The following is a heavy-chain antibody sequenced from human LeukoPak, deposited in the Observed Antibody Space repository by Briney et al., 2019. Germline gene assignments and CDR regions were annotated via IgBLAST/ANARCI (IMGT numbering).Heavy chain of an antibody. J-gene: IGHJ4*02. CDR2: IYYTGST. Sequence: PSETLSLTCTVSGGSISSHFWSWVRQPPGKGLEWIGSIYYTGSTNYNPSLKSRITMSVDTSKNQFSLKLSSVTAADTPVYYCARSYNSGSYYPYYFDYWGQGTLVTVSS. CDR3: ARSYNSGSYYPYYFDY. V-gene: IGHV4-59*11. D-gene: IGHD3-10*01. CDR1: GGSISSHF.